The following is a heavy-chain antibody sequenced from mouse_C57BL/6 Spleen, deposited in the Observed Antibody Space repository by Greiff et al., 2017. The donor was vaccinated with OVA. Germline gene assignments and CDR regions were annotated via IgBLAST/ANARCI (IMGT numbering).Heavy chain of an antibody. J-gene: IGHJ2*01. CDR3: ARYDSSGSYYFDY. Sequence: QVQLQQSGAELVKPGASVKISCKASGYAFSSYWMNWVKQRPGKGLEWIGQIYPGDGDTNYNGKFKGKATLTADKSSSTAYMQLSSLTSEDSAVYFCARYDSSGSYYFDYWGQGTTLTVSS. V-gene: IGHV1-80*01. CDR2: IYPGDGDT. CDR1: GYAFSSYW. D-gene: IGHD3-2*02.